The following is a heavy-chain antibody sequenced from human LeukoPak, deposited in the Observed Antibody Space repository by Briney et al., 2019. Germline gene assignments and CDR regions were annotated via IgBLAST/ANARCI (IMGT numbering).Heavy chain of an antibody. CDR3: AIIPAATFNAFDI. Sequence: GGSLRLSCAASGFTSSNYAMSWVRQAPGKGLEWVSSISGSGGSTYYADSVKGRFTISRDNSKNTLYLQVNSLRAEDTAVYYCAIIPAATFNAFDIWGQGTMVTVSS. D-gene: IGHD2-2*01. J-gene: IGHJ3*02. CDR1: GFTSSNYA. V-gene: IGHV3-23*01. CDR2: ISGSGGST.